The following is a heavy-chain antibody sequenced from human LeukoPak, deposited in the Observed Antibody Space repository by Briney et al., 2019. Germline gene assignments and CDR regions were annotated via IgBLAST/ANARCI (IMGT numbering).Heavy chain of an antibody. CDR3: ARGGSETYYVFWSGYSFDY. D-gene: IGHD3-3*01. J-gene: IGHJ4*02. Sequence: RASVKVSCKASGYTFTSYYMHWVRQAPGQGLEWMGIINPSGGSTSYAQKFQGRVTMTRDTSTSTVYMELSSLRSEDTAVHYVARGGSETYYVFWSGYSFDYWGQETLVTVSS. CDR1: GYTFTSYY. CDR2: INPSGGST. V-gene: IGHV1-46*01.